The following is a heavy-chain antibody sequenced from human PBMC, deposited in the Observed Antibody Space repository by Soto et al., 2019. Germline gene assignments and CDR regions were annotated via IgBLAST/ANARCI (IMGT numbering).Heavy chain of an antibody. V-gene: IGHV4-59*01. J-gene: IGHJ5*02. CDR2: IYYSGST. Sequence: SETLSLTCTVSGGSISSYYWSWIRQPPGKGLEWIGYIYYSGSTNYNPSLKSRVTISVDTSKNQFSLKLSSVTAADTAVYYCARVSIRPNWRFDPWGQGTLVTVSS. CDR1: GGSISSYY. CDR3: ARVSIRPNWRFDP. D-gene: IGHD1-1*01.